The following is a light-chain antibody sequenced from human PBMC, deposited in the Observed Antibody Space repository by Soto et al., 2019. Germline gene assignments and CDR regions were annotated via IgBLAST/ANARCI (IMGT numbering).Light chain of an antibody. CDR2: EAS. J-gene: IGKJ5*01. V-gene: IGKV1-5*03. CDR3: QQYNSYSPIT. Sequence: DIQMTQSPSTLSASVGDRVTITCRASQSVSSWLAWYQQKSGKAPKLLIYEASTLQSGVPSRFSGSGSGTEFTLTISSLQPDDFATYYCQQYNSYSPITFGQGTRLEIK. CDR1: QSVSSW.